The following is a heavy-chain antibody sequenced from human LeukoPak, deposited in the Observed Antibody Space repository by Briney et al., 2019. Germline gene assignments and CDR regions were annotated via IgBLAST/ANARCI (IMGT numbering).Heavy chain of an antibody. Sequence: TGGSLRLACAASGFTFCTYSMNWVRQAPGKGLEGVSFFSISSSRIYYADSVKGRFTISRDNAKNSLYLKMNNLRDEDTAMYYCARDHSSDWYSLVVTSEYFQHWGQGTLVTVSS. D-gene: IGHD6-19*01. CDR1: GFTFCTYS. J-gene: IGHJ1*01. CDR2: FSISSSRI. CDR3: ARDHSSDWYSLVVTSEYFQH. V-gene: IGHV3-48*02.